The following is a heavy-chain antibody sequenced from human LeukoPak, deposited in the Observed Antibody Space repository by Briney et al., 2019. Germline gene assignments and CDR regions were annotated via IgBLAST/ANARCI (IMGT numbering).Heavy chain of an antibody. D-gene: IGHD2-2*01. V-gene: IGHV3-49*03. CDR1: GFTFGDYA. CDR2: VRSKAYGGAT. J-gene: IGHJ6*03. CDR3: TRIRQDCSRTSCYYYFYYYYMDV. Sequence: PGGSLRLSCTASGFTFGDYAMSWFRQAPGKGLEWVGFVRSKAYGGATEYAASVKGRFTISRDDSKSIAYLQMNSLKTEDTAVYYCTRIRQDCSRTSCYYYFYYYYMDVWGKGTTVTVSS.